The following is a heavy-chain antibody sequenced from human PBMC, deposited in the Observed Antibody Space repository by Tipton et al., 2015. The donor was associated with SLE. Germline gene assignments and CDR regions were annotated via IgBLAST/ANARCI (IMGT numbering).Heavy chain of an antibody. Sequence: TLSLTCTVSGGSISGYYWSWIRQPPGRGPQWIGYIYYSGSTNYNPSLKSRVTISVDTSKNQFSLKLTSVTAADTAVYYCARDRNGGAGFNYWGQGTLVTVSS. J-gene: IGHJ4*02. D-gene: IGHD2-8*01. V-gene: IGHV4-59*01. CDR3: ARDRNGGAGFNY. CDR2: IYYSGST. CDR1: GGSISGYY.